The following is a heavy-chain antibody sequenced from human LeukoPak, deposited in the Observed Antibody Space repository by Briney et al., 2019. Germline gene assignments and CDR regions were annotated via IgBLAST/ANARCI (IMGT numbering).Heavy chain of an antibody. CDR3: AKDLNRDQLVGES. CDR1: GFTFNNYG. V-gene: IGHV3-30*02. J-gene: IGHJ5*02. Sequence: GGSLRLSCAASGFTFNNYGMHWVRQAPGKGLEWVAFIRYEGNEKYYADSVKGRFTISRDNSKNTLYLEMNSLRAEDTAVYYCAKDLNRDQLVGESWGQGTLVTVSS. D-gene: IGHD3-10*01. CDR2: IRYEGNEK.